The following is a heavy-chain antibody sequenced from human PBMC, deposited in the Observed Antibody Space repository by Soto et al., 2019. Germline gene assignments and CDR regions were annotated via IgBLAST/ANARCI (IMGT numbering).Heavy chain of an antibody. CDR3: ARGYWVQGYGAGTYFDY. CDR1: GLSVGNNY. J-gene: IGHJ4*02. Sequence: EVQLVESGGGVVQPGGSLRLSCAASGLSVGNNYMSWVRQAPGKGLEWVSVIYSGSTTHYADSVKGRFSISRDSSRNTVYLQMNSLRVEETAVYHCARGYWVQGYGAGTYFDYWGQGTLVTVSS. CDR2: IYSGSTT. V-gene: IGHV3-66*01. D-gene: IGHD3-10*01.